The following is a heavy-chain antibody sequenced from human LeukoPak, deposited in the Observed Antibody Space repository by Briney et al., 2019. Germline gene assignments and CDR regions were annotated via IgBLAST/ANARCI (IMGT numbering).Heavy chain of an antibody. Sequence: SETLSLTCTVSGGSISSYYWSWIRQPPGKGLEWIGYIYYSGSTKYNPSLKSRVTISLDTSKNQFSLKLSSVTAADTAVYYCARDTWGNCFDPWGQGTLVTVSS. CDR2: IYYSGST. V-gene: IGHV4-59*01. CDR3: ARDTWGNCFDP. J-gene: IGHJ5*02. CDR1: GGSISSYY. D-gene: IGHD3-16*01.